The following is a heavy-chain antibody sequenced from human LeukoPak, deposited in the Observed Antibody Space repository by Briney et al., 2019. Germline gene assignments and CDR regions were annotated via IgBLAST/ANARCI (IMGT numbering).Heavy chain of an antibody. D-gene: IGHD2-2*01. J-gene: IGHJ4*02. V-gene: IGHV1-2*02. CDR2: INPNSGCT. Sequence: GASVKVSCKSSGYTFTGYYMHWVRQAPGQGLEWMGWINPNSGCTNYSQKCQGRVTMTRDTSISTAYMGLSRLTSEDTAVYYCASGRGSTSSNFDQWGQGNLVTVSS. CDR1: GYTFTGYY. CDR3: ASGRGSTSSNFDQ.